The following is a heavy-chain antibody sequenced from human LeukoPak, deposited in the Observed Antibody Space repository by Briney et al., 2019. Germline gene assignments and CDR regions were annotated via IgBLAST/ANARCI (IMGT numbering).Heavy chain of an antibody. CDR1: GFTFSSYA. V-gene: IGHV3-23*01. CDR3: AKLPLLWFGELPDY. D-gene: IGHD3-10*01. J-gene: IGHJ4*02. CDR2: ISGSGGST. Sequence: GGSLRLSCAASGFTFSSYARSWVRQAPGKGLEWVSAISGSGGSTYYADSVKGRFTISRDNSKNTLYLQMNSLRAEDTAVYYCAKLPLLWFGELPDYWGQGTLVTVSS.